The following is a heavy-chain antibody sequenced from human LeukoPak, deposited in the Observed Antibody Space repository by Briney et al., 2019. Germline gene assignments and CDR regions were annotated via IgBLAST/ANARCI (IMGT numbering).Heavy chain of an antibody. V-gene: IGHV1-2*02. CDR3: ATLHAGIAAATSSGFDY. D-gene: IGHD6-13*01. Sequence: ASVKVSCKASGYTLTRYHMHWVRQAPGQGLEWMGWINTNSGNKKKAQKFHGRLTMTKDTAISTAYMELSRLKSYDTAVYYSATLHAGIAAATSSGFDYWGEGTLVTVSS. CDR2: INTNSGNK. CDR1: GYTLTRYH. J-gene: IGHJ4*02.